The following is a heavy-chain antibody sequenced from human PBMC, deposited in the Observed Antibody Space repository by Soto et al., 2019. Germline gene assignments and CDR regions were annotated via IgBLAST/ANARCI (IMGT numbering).Heavy chain of an antibody. Sequence: EVQLVQSGGGLVQPGGSVRLSCAASGFVFNMYWMHWVRQAPGKGLEWVSRISDDGSRIHYADSVKGRFSISRDNAQNLLFLEMPALRADDTAVYYCVRGPRPSSVGTGAFWGQGSPVTVSS. V-gene: IGHV3-74*01. J-gene: IGHJ4*02. CDR2: ISDDGSRI. CDR3: VRGPRPSSVGTGAF. D-gene: IGHD3-10*01. CDR1: GFVFNMYW.